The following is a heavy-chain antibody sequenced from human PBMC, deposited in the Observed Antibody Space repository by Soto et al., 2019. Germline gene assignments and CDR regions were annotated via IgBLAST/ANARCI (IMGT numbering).Heavy chain of an antibody. CDR3: AASCVACGGFNYYGMDV. Sequence: QVQLQESGPGLVKPSQTLSLTCTVSGGSISSGGYYWYWIRQHPGKGLGWFGYIYYSGTTYYNPSLKSRVTISVDTSKNQFSLKLSSVTAADTAVYYCAASCVACGGFNYYGMDVWGQGTTVTVSS. CDR2: IYYSGTT. J-gene: IGHJ6*02. CDR1: GGSISSGGYY. D-gene: IGHD2-21*01. V-gene: IGHV4-31*03.